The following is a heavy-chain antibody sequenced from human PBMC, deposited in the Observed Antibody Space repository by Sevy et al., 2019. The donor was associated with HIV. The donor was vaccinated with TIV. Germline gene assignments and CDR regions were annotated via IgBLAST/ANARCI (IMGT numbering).Heavy chain of an antibody. CDR1: GFSFDNYV. D-gene: IGHD3-10*01. J-gene: IGHJ5*02. Sequence: GGSLRLSCSASGFSFDNYVMNWFRQAPGKGLEWVGFIRSKLYGWTTEYAASVKGRFTISRDDSTSIAYLQMNSLKTEDSGVYYCSRDRYGSQSYAADHWGQGTLVTVSS. V-gene: IGHV3-49*03. CDR2: IRSKLYGWTT. CDR3: SRDRYGSQSYAADH.